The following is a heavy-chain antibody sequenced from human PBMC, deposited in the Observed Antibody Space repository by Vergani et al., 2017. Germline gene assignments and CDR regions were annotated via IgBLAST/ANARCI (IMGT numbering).Heavy chain of an antibody. D-gene: IGHD3-16*02. Sequence: QVQLVESGGGVVQPGRSLRLSCAASGFTFSSYGMHWVRQAPGKGLEWVAVISYDGSNKYYADSVKGRFTISRDNSKNTLYLQMNSLRAEDTAVYYCAKETYYDYVWGSYRVNYYFDYWGQGTLVTVSS. CDR2: ISYDGSNK. CDR3: AKETYYDYVWGSYRVNYYFDY. V-gene: IGHV3-30*18. CDR1: GFTFSSYG. J-gene: IGHJ4*02.